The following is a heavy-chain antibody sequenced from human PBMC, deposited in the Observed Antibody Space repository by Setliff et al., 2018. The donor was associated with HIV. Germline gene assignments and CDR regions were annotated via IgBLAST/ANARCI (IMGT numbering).Heavy chain of an antibody. V-gene: IGHV4-61*02. CDR3: ARVARMHPFDP. CDR2: ISTNGGT. J-gene: IGHJ5*02. CDR1: GGSISSGHYF. Sequence: PSETLSLTCSVSGGSISSGHYFWSWIRQPAGKGLEWIGRISTNGGTNYNSSLESRVTISVDRSKNQFSLKLTSVTAADTAVYYCARVARMHPFDPWGRGALVTVSS.